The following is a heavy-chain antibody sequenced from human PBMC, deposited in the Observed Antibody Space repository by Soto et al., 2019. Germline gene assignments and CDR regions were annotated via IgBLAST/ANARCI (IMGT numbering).Heavy chain of an antibody. Sequence: QVQLQESGPGLVKPSQTLSLTCTVSGGSISSEGYYWSWIRQHPGKGLEWIGYIYHSGGTYYNPSLKRRVTISVDTSKNQFPLKLTSVTAADTAVYYCARGVPYNWYLNLWGRGTLVTVSS. D-gene: IGHD2-8*01. CDR3: ARGVPYNWYLNL. J-gene: IGHJ2*01. CDR2: IYHSGGT. CDR1: GGSISSEGYY. V-gene: IGHV4-31*03.